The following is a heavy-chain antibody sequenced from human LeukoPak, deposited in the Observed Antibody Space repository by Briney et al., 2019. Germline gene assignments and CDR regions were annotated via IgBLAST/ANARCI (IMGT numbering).Heavy chain of an antibody. D-gene: IGHD3-16*01. CDR2: ISSSRSNI. Sequence: PGGSLRLSCAASGFTFSSFEMNWIRQAPGKGLECVSYISSSRSNIYYADSVKGRFTISRDNAKNSLYLQMNSLRVEDTAVYYCAREGVMAPYYFDYWGQGTLVTVSS. CDR1: GFTFSSFE. V-gene: IGHV3-48*03. J-gene: IGHJ4*02. CDR3: AREGVMAPYYFDY.